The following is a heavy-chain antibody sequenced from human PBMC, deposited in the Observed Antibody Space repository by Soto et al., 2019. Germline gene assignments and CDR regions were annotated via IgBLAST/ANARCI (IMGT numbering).Heavy chain of an antibody. J-gene: IGHJ6*02. CDR1: GFTFSSYS. CDR2: ISSSSSTI. V-gene: IGHV3-48*02. CDR3: ARDQTGVAVAGYYYGMDV. Sequence: EVQLVESGGGLVQPGGSLRLSRAASGFTFSSYSMNWVRQAPGKGLEWVSYISSSSSTIYYADSVKGRFTISRDNAKNSLYLQMNSLRDEDTAVYYCARDQTGVAVAGYYYGMDVWGQGTTVTVSS. D-gene: IGHD6-19*01.